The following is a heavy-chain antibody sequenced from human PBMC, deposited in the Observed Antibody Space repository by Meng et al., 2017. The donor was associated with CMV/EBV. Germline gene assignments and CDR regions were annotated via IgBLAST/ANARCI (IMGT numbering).Heavy chain of an antibody. CDR2: IYPGDSDT. D-gene: IGHD3-22*01. CDR1: GYSFTSYW. CDR3: ARDSFPAGNSSGYYFGYMDY. J-gene: IGHJ4*02. Sequence: GESLKISCKGSGYSFTSYWIGWVRQMPGKGLEWMGIIYPGDSDTRYSPSFQGQVTISADKSISTAYLQWSTLKASDTAMYYCARDSFPAGNSSGYYFGYMDYWGQGTLVTVSS. V-gene: IGHV5-51*01.